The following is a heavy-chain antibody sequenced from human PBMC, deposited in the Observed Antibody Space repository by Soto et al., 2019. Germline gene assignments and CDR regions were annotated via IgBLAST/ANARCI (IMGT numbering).Heavy chain of an antibody. J-gene: IGHJ6*02. CDR2: INPNSGGT. D-gene: IGHD6-13*01. CDR1: GYTSTCYY. V-gene: IGHV1-2*04. CDR3: ARCQRDSSSWYYYGMDV. Sequence: ASVKVSCKASGYTSTCYYMHWVPQAPGQGPEWMGWINPNSGGTNYAQTFQGWVTMTRDTSLSTAYMELSRLRSDDTAVCYCARCQRDSSSWYYYGMDVWAQGTTVTVYS.